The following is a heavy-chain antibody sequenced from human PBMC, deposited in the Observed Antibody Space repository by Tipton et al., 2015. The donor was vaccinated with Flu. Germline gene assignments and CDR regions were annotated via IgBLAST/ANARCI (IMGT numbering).Heavy chain of an antibody. D-gene: IGHD2-8*01. V-gene: IGHV5-51*01. J-gene: IGHJ2*01. CDR1: AYMFSDYW. CDR3: VRHPYCTNALCPPGYWYFDL. CDR2: IYPGDSET. Sequence: QLVQSGVEVKKPGESLKISCKASAYMFSDYWIGWVRQMPGKGLEWMGIIYPGDSETKYSPSFQGQVTISADKSISTAYLQWGRLKASDTAMYYCVRHPYCTNALCPPGYWYFDLWGLGTLVTVSS.